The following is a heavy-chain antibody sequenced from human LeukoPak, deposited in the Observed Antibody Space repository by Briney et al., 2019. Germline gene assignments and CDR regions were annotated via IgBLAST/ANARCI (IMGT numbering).Heavy chain of an antibody. V-gene: IGHV4-59*08. Sequence: PSETLSLTCTVSGGSIRSCYWSWIRQPPGKGLEWVGYIFYSGTTDSNPSLKSRVTISVDTSKNQFSLKLSSVTAADTAVYYRARTYCSGGSCHFDYWGQGTLVTVPS. CDR2: IFYSGTT. J-gene: IGHJ4*02. CDR1: GGSIRSCY. CDR3: ARTYCSGGSCHFDY. D-gene: IGHD2-15*01.